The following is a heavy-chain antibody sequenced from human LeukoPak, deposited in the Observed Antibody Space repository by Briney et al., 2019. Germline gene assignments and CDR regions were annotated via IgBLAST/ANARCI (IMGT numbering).Heavy chain of an antibody. J-gene: IGHJ4*02. D-gene: IGHD5-12*01. CDR1: AGSISSYY. V-gene: IGHV4-59*01. CDR3: ARVTGYDWESAYDY. CDR2: IYYSGST. Sequence: SETLSLTCTVSAGSISSYYWSWIGQPPGKGLEWIGYIYYSGSTNYNPSLKSRVSISVDTSKNQSSLKLSSVTAADTAVYYCARVTGYDWESAYDYWGQGTLVTVSS.